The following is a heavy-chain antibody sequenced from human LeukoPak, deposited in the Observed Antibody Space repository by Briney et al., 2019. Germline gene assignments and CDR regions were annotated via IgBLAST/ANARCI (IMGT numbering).Heavy chain of an antibody. CDR2: ISGSGGST. Sequence: GGSLRLSCAASRFTFSSYAMSWVRQAPGKGLEWVSAISGSGGSTYYADSVKGRFTISRDNSKKTLYLQMDSLRAEDTAVYYCAKDGLLWPGQGFDPWGQGTLVTVSS. V-gene: IGHV3-23*01. J-gene: IGHJ5*02. D-gene: IGHD3-10*01. CDR1: RFTFSSYA. CDR3: AKDGLLWPGQGFDP.